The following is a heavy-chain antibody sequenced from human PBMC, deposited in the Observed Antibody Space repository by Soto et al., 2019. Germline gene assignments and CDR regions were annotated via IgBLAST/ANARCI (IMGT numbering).Heavy chain of an antibody. D-gene: IGHD6-19*01. Sequence: PGGSLRLSCAASGFTFSSYAMHWVRQAPGKGLEWVAVISYDGSNKYYADSVKGRFTISRDNSKNTLYLQMNSLRAEDTAVYYCARVGAVAGLYYYYGMDVWGQGTTVTVSS. CDR3: ARVGAVAGLYYYYGMDV. V-gene: IGHV3-30-3*01. J-gene: IGHJ6*02. CDR1: GFTFSSYA. CDR2: ISYDGSNK.